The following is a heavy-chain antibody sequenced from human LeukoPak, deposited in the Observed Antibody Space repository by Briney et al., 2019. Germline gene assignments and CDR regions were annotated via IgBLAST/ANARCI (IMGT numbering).Heavy chain of an antibody. D-gene: IGHD1-26*01. V-gene: IGHV4-61*08. CDR3: ASAQSQIGSVVFNFAD. Sequence: SETLSLTCTFSGRSDGSGGYYWSWIRRPPGGGLGLIGDFYYIRNTNKNPSLQSRLNQSLDPSQNQFALKLNSVTAPDTAVYYCASAQSQIGSVVFNFADGGQGSLVSVS. CDR1: GRSDGSGGYY. J-gene: IGHJ4*02. CDR2: FYYIRNT.